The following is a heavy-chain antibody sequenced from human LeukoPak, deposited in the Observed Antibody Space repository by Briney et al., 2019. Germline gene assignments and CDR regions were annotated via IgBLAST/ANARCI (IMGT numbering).Heavy chain of an antibody. Sequence: SETLSLTCTVSGGSISSSIYYWGWIRQPPGKGLEWIGSIYYSGSTYYNPSLKSRVTISVDTSKNQFSLKLSSVTAADTAVYYCAPCSSWYYFDYWGQGTLVTVSS. CDR1: GGSISSSIYY. V-gene: IGHV4-39*01. CDR3: APCSSWYYFDY. J-gene: IGHJ4*02. CDR2: IYYSGST. D-gene: IGHD6-13*01.